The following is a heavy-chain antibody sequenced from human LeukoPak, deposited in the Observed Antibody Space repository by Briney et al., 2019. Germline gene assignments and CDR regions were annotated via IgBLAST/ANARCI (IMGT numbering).Heavy chain of an antibody. CDR3: ARRGNDGYTYYYDSSGYDFDY. J-gene: IGHJ4*02. CDR1: GYRFTSYW. Sequence: GESLKISCKGSGYRFTSYWIGWVRPIPGKGLEWIEIIYPGDSDTRYSPSFQGQVTISADKSNSTAYLQWSSLKASDTAMYYCARRGNDGYTYYYDSSGYDFDYWGQGTLVTVSS. V-gene: IGHV5-51*01. CDR2: IYPGDSDT. D-gene: IGHD3-22*01.